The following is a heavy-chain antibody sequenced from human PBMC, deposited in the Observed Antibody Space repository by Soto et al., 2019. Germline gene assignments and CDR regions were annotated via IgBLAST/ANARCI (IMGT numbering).Heavy chain of an antibody. Sequence: GGSLRLSCAASEFTFSNYAMHWVRQAPGKGLPRLAVISYDGNNKYYADAVKGRFTISSDNSKNTLYFQINSRKAEDTAIFCCASPTGVPRGGGYYFDYWGRGTLVTVSS. V-gene: IGHV3-30*03. J-gene: IGHJ4*02. CDR3: ASPTGVPRGGGYYFDY. CDR2: ISYDGNNK. CDR1: EFTFSNYA. D-gene: IGHD7-27*01.